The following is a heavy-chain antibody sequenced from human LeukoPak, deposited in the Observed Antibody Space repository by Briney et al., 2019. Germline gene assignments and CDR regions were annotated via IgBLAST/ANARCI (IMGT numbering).Heavy chain of an antibody. CDR2: INHSGST. D-gene: IGHD3-22*01. J-gene: IGHJ4*02. CDR3: ASVYDSSGYYPF. V-gene: IGHV4-34*01. CDR1: GGSFSGYY. Sequence: SETLSLTCAVYGGSFSGYYWSWIRQPPGKGLEWIGEINHSGSTNYNPSLKSRVTISVDTSKNQFSLKLSSVTAADTAVYYCASVYDSSGYYPFWGQGALVTVSS.